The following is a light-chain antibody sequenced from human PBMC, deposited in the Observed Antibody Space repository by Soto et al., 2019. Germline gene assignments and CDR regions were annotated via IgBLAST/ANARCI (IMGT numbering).Light chain of an antibody. CDR1: SSNIGSKT. CDR3: AAWDDSLMGV. V-gene: IGLV1-44*01. Sequence: QPVLTQPPSASGTPGQRVTISCSGSSSNIGSKTVNWYQQLPGTAPKLLIYNNNQRPSGVPDRFSGSKSGTSASLAISGLQSEDEADYYCAAWDDSLMGVFGGGTKVTVL. CDR2: NNN. J-gene: IGLJ3*02.